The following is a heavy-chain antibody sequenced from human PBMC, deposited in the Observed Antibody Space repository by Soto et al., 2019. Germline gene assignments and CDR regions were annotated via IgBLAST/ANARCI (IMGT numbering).Heavy chain of an antibody. CDR3: AHSAWYAFGF. J-gene: IGHJ3*01. CDR1: GFSLTTTGAG. D-gene: IGHD2-8*02. V-gene: IGHV2-5*02. CDR2: IYWDDDR. Sequence: QITLKESGPTLVKPTQTLTLTCTFSGFSLTTTGAGVGWIRQPPGKALEWLALIYWDDDRLYSPSLKRRLPITKDTYKNQVVLTMTNMDPVDTATYFCAHSAWYAFGFWGQGTLVTVSS.